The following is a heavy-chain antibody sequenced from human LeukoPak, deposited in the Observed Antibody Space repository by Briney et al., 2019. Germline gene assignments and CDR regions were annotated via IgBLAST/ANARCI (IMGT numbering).Heavy chain of an antibody. D-gene: IGHD3-3*01. CDR2: IYHSGST. Sequence: SETLSLTCTVSGGSISSYYWSWIRQPPGKGLEWIGYIYHSGSTYYNPSLKSRVTISVDRSKNQFSLKLSSVTAADTAVYYCARVFDFWSGSAYFDLWGRGTLVTVSS. CDR1: GGSISSYY. V-gene: IGHV4-59*12. CDR3: ARVFDFWSGSAYFDL. J-gene: IGHJ2*01.